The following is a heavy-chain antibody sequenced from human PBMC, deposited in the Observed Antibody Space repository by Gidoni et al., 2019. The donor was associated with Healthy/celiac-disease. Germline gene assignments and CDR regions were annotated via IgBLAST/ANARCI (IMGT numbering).Heavy chain of an antibody. V-gene: IGHV3-21*01. D-gene: IGHD3-9*01. CDR2: ISSRSSYI. Sequence: EVQLVESGGGLVKPGGSLRLSCAASGFTFSSYSMNWVRQAPGKGLEWVSSISSRSSYIYYADSVKGRFTISRDNAKNSLYLQMNSLRAEDTAVYYCARLGRYPGHYYGMDVWGQGTTVTVSS. CDR3: ARLGRYPGHYYGMDV. CDR1: GFTFSSYS. J-gene: IGHJ6*02.